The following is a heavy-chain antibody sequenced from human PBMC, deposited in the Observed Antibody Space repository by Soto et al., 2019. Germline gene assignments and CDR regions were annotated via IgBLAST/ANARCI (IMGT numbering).Heavy chain of an antibody. CDR1: GGTFSSYT. D-gene: IGHD3-9*01. V-gene: IGHV1-69*02. J-gene: IGHJ4*02. Sequence: QVQLVQSGAEVKKPGSSVKVSCKASGGTFSSYTISWVRQAPGQGLEWMGRIIPILGIANYAQKFQGRVTITADKSTSTAYMELSSLRSEDTAVYYCAIDYDILTGYGGVWGYWGQGTLVTVSS. CDR2: IIPILGIA. CDR3: AIDYDILTGYGGVWGY.